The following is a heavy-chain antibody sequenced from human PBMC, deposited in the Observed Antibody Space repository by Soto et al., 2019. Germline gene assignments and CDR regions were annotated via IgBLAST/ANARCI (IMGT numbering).Heavy chain of an antibody. CDR2: ISSSSSTT. V-gene: IGHV3-48*02. CDR3: ARDAGSWAY. J-gene: IGHJ4*02. Sequence: EVQLVESGGGLVQSGGSLRLSCAASGFTFTTYSMNWVRQAPGKGLEWVSYISSSSSTTYYADSVKGRFTISRDNAKNSLYLHMNSLRDEDTAVYYCARDAGSWAYWGQGTLVTVSS. D-gene: IGHD3-10*01. CDR1: GFTFTTYS.